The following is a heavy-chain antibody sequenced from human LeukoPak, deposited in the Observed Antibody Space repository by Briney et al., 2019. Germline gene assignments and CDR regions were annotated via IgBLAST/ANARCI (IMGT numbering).Heavy chain of an antibody. J-gene: IGHJ5*02. D-gene: IGHD6-13*01. CDR1: GGSISSGDYY. CDR2: IYYSGST. Sequence: SETLSLTCTVSGGSISSGDYYWSWIRQPPGKGLEWIGYIYYSGSTYYNPSLKSRVTISVDTSKNQFSLKLSSVTAADTAVYYCARGRQQLVGWFDPWGQGTLVTVSS. CDR3: ARGRQQLVGWFDP. V-gene: IGHV4-30-4*02.